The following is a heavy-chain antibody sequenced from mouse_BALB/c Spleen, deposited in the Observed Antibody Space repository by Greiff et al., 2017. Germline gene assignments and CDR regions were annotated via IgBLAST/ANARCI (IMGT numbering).Heavy chain of an antibody. CDR1: GYSITSDYA. J-gene: IGHJ4*01. V-gene: IGHV3-2*02. D-gene: IGHD2-4*01. CDR3: ARGKITYYYAMDY. CDR2: ISYSGST. Sequence: EVQLQESGPGLVKPSQSLSLTCTVTGYSITSDYAWNWIRQFPGNKLEWMGYISYSGSTSYNPSLKSRISITRDTSKNQFFLQLNSVTTEDTATYYCARGKITYYYAMDYWGQGTSVTVSS.